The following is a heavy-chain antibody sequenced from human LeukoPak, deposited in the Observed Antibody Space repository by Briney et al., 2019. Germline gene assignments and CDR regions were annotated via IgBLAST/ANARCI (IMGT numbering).Heavy chain of an antibody. CDR1: GFTFKSYA. CDR2: INTNGANT. Sequence: GGSLRLSCSAPGFTFKSYAMHWVRQAPGKGLEYVSSINTNGANTYYADSVKRRFTISRDNSRTTVYVQMNSLTPEDRAVYYCVKGLDYSSSQMDSWGQGTLVTVSS. J-gene: IGHJ4*02. CDR3: VKGLDYSSSQMDS. D-gene: IGHD6-6*01. V-gene: IGHV3-64*05.